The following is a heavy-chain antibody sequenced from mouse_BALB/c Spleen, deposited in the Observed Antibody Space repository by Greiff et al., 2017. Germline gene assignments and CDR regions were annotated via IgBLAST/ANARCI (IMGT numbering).Heavy chain of an antibody. CDR2: IYPGNSDT. Sequence: VQLQQSGTVLARPGASVKMSCKASGYTFTSYWMHWVKQRPGRGLEWIGAIYPGNSDTSYNQKFKGKAKLTAVTSTSTAYIELSSLKNEDSEVYYCTRIGGYYAMDYWGQGTSVTVSS. CDR1: GYTFTSYW. V-gene: IGHV1-5*01. CDR3: TRIGGYYAMDY. J-gene: IGHJ4*01. D-gene: IGHD3-1*01.